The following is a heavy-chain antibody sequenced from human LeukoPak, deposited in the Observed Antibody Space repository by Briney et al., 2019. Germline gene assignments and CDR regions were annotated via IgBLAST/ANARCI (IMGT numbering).Heavy chain of an antibody. V-gene: IGHV3-74*01. CDR1: GFTFSSSW. J-gene: IGHJ4*02. CDR2: INSDGSST. CDR3: ARAAVIAGATAY. Sequence: PGGSLRLSCAASGFTFSSSWMHWVRQAPGKGLVWVSRINSDGSSTTYADSVKGRFTISRDNAKNTLYPQMNSLRAEDTAVYYCARAAVIAGATAYWGQGTLVTVSS. D-gene: IGHD6-25*01.